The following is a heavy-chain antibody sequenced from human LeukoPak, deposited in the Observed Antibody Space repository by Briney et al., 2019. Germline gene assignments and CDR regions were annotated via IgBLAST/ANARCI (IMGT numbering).Heavy chain of an antibody. J-gene: IGHJ4*02. D-gene: IGHD1-7*01. CDR3: AKDPSVRGNYPHFDY. CDR1: GFTVSSSY. Sequence: GGSLRLSCAASGFTVSSSYMTWVRQAPGKGQEWVSAISGSGGSTYYADSVKGRFTISRDNSKNTLYLQMNSLRAEDTAVYYCAKDPSVRGNYPHFDYWGQGTLVTVSS. V-gene: IGHV3-23*01. CDR2: ISGSGGST.